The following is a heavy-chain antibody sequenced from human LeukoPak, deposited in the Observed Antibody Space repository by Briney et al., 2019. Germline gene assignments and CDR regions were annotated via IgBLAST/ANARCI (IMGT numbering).Heavy chain of an antibody. CDR2: IYYSGST. V-gene: IGHV4-59*08. CDR1: GGSISSYY. D-gene: IGHD4-17*01. CDR3: ARVGLTNYGYYYYGMDV. J-gene: IGHJ6*02. Sequence: SETLSLTCTVSGGSISSYYWSWIRQPPGKGLEWIGYIYYSGSTNYNPSLKSRVTISVDTSKNQFSLKLSSVTAADTAVYYCARVGLTNYGYYYYGMDVWGQGTTVTVSS.